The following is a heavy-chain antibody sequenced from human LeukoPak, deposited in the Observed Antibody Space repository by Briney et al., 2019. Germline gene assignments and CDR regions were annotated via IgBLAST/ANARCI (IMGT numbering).Heavy chain of an antibody. CDR1: GWSFNDYY. V-gene: IGHV4-59*01. D-gene: IGHD2-2*01. J-gene: IGHJ4*02. CDR3: ARVVGRYCSSTSCYIDY. CDR2: IYDSGST. Sequence: PSETLSLTCAVYGWSFNDYYWSWLRQPPGKGLEWIGYIYDSGSTNYNPSLKSRVTISEDTSKRQFSLNLRSVTAADTAVYYCARVVGRYCSSTSCYIDYWGQGTLVTVSS.